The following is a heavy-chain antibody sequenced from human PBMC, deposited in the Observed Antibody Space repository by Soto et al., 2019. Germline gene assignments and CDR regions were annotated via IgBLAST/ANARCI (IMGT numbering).Heavy chain of an antibody. CDR1: GFTFSSYA. CDR2: IAYDGGNK. Sequence: QVQLVESGGGVVQPGRSLRLSCAASGFTFSSYAMHWVRQAPGKGLEWVAVIAYDGGNKYYADSVKGRFTISRDTSKNTLFLQMHSLRAEDTAVYYCARDSEYSRGWFGYWGQGTLVTVSS. CDR3: ARDSEYSRGWFGY. J-gene: IGHJ4*02. D-gene: IGHD6-19*01. V-gene: IGHV3-30-3*01.